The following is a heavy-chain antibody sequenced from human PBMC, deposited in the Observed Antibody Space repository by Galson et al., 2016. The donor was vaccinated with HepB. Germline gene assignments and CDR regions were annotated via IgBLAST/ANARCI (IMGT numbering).Heavy chain of an antibody. D-gene: IGHD5-12*01. CDR3: HGAGGFSS. J-gene: IGHJ5*02. Sequence: SLRLSCAASGFTVSNNHIFWVRQAPGKGLEWVSLIYGGGGTYYADSVKGRFTMYRDNSKNIVYLQMHSLRAEDTAVYYCHGAGGFSSWGQGTLGTVSS. CDR2: IYGGGGT. CDR1: GFTVSNNH. V-gene: IGHV3-53*01.